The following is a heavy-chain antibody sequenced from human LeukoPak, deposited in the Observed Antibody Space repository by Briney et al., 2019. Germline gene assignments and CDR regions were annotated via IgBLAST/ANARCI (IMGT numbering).Heavy chain of an antibody. Sequence: PGGSLRLSCAASGFTFSSYGMHWVRQAPGKGLEWVSVIWGDGSNKYYADSVKGRFTISRDNSKNTLYLQMNSLRAKDTAVYYCARERAVVITDGFDIWGQGTMVTVSS. J-gene: IGHJ3*02. CDR2: IWGDGSNK. CDR1: GFTFSSYG. CDR3: ARERAVVITDGFDI. V-gene: IGHV3-33*08. D-gene: IGHD3-22*01.